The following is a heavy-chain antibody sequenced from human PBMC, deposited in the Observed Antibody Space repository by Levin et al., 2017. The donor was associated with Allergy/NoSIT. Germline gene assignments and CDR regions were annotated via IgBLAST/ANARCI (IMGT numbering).Heavy chain of an antibody. Sequence: GGSLRLSCAASGFTFSSYAMHWVRQAPGKGLEWVAVISYDGSNKYYADSVKGRFTISRDNSKNTLYLQMNSLRAEDTAVYYCARDRIDIVVVVAALGIGAFDIWGQGTMVTVSS. J-gene: IGHJ3*02. V-gene: IGHV3-30-3*01. CDR1: GFTFSSYA. D-gene: IGHD2-15*01. CDR3: ARDRIDIVVVVAALGIGAFDI. CDR2: ISYDGSNK.